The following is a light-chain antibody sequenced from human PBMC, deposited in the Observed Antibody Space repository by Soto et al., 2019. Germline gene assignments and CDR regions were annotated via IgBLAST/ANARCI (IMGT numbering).Light chain of an antibody. Sequence: EIVMTQSPATLSVSPGERATLSCRASQSVSSDLAWYQQKPGQAPRLLIYGASTRATGLPDRFSGSGSGTELTLTISSLQSEDFAVYYCQQYNNWPPITFGQGTRLEIK. CDR1: QSVSSD. CDR3: QQYNNWPPIT. CDR2: GAS. V-gene: IGKV3-15*01. J-gene: IGKJ5*01.